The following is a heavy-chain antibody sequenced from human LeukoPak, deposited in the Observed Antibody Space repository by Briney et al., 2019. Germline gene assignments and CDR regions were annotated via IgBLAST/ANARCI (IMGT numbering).Heavy chain of an antibody. D-gene: IGHD6-13*01. V-gene: IGHV4-59*11. CDR3: ARDYSSSWYLMDWFDP. Sequence: NPSETLSLTCTVSGXSISSHFWSWMRQPPGKGLEWIGNIYNRGTTNYNPSLNSRVTMSVDTSKNQFSLKLSSVTAANTAVYYCARDYSSSWYLMDWFDPWGQGTLVTVSS. CDR1: GXSISSHF. J-gene: IGHJ5*02. CDR2: IYNRGTT.